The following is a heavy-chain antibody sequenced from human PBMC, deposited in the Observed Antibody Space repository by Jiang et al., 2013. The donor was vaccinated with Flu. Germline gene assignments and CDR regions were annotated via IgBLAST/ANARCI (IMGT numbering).Heavy chain of an antibody. V-gene: IGHV4-4*02. Sequence: PGLVKPSGTLSLTCAVSGGSISSSNWWSWVRQPPGKGLEWIGEIYHSGSTNYNPSLKSRVTISVDKSKNQFSLKLSSVTAADTAVYYCARDPYYYGSGTRGGRGWFDPWGQGTLVTVSS. CDR2: IYHSGST. CDR3: ARDPYYYGSGTRGGRGWFDP. D-gene: IGHD3-10*01. CDR1: GGSISSSNW. J-gene: IGHJ5*02.